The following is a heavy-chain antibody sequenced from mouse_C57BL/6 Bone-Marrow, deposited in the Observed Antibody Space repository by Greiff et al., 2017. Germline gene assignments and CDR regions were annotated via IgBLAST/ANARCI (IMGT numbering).Heavy chain of an antibody. CDR2: IDPSDSYT. D-gene: IGHD1-1*02. J-gene: IGHJ4*01. CDR1: GYTFTSYW. CDR3: ARVHYGGGTYAMDY. Sequence: VQLQQPGAELVMPGASVKLSCKASGYTFTSYWMHWVKQRPGQGLEWIGEIDPSDSYTNYNQKFKGKSTLTVDKSSSTAYMQLSSLTSEDSAVYYCARVHYGGGTYAMDYWGQGTSVTVSS. V-gene: IGHV1-69*01.